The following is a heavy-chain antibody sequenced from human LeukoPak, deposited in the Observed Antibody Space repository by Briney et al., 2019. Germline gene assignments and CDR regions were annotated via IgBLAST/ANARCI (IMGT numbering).Heavy chain of an antibody. J-gene: IGHJ4*02. V-gene: IGHV1-18*01. CDR2: ISAYNGNT. D-gene: IGHD3-3*01. CDR3: ARDRPNYDFWSGYHLSLDY. CDR1: GYTFTSYG. Sequence: SVKVSCKASGYTFTSYGISWVRQAPGQGLEWMGWISAYNGNTNYAQKLQGRVTMTTDTSTSTAYMELRSLRSDDTAVYYCARDRPNYDFWSGYHLSLDYWGQGTLVTVSS.